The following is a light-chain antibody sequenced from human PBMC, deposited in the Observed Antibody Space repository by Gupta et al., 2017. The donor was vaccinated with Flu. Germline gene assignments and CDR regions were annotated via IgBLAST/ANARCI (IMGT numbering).Light chain of an antibody. CDR3: RHQVSSPWT. CDR1: QGIRDY. Sequence: DIQMTQSPSSLSASVGDTVTITCRASQGIRDYLGWYQQKPGRAPKLLISATYNLQSGVPSRFSGNEAGTEFTLTIISLQAEDFATYYCRHQVSSPWTFDQGTKVDIK. V-gene: IGKV1-17*01. J-gene: IGKJ1*01. CDR2: ATY.